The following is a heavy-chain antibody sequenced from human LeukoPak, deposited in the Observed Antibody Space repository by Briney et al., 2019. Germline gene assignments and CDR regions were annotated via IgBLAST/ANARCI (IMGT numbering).Heavy chain of an antibody. CDR1: GYTFTGYY. CDR3: ARDRVFGVVFGRFDP. V-gene: IGHV1-2*02. J-gene: IGHJ5*02. D-gene: IGHD3-3*01. Sequence: ASVKVSCKASGYTFTGYYLHWVRQAPRQGLEWMGWINPNSGGTSYAQKFQGRVSMTRDTSISTVYMELSGLRSDDTAIYYCARDRVFGVVFGRFDPWGQGALVTVST. CDR2: INPNSGGT.